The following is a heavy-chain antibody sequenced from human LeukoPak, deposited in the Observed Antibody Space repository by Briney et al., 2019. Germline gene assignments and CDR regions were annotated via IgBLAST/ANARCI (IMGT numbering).Heavy chain of an antibody. CDR2: IYYSGST. Sequence: PSETLSLTCTVSGGSISSYYWSWIRQPPGKGLEWIGYIYYSGSTNYNPSLKSRVTISVDTSKNQFSLKLSSVTAADTAVYYCARAGFYGDYEYYFDYWGQGTLVTVSS. CDR3: ARAGFYGDYEYYFDY. J-gene: IGHJ4*02. V-gene: IGHV4-59*01. D-gene: IGHD4-17*01. CDR1: GGSISSYY.